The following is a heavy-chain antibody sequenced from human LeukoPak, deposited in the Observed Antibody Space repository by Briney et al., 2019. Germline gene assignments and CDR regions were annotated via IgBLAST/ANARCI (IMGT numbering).Heavy chain of an antibody. Sequence: ASVKVSCKASGGTFSSYAISWVRQAPGQGLEWMGGIIPIFGTANYAQKFQGRVTITADESTTTAYLELSSLRSEDTAVYYCARGLSGYDILTGYRDSNIPYYYYYYMDVWGKGTTVTIPS. CDR1: GGTFSSYA. D-gene: IGHD3-9*01. CDR3: ARGLSGYDILTGYRDSNIPYYYYYYMDV. CDR2: IIPIFGTA. J-gene: IGHJ6*03. V-gene: IGHV1-69*13.